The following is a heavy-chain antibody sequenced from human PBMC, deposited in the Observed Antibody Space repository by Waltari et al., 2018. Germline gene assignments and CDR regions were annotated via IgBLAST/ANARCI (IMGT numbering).Heavy chain of an antibody. J-gene: IGHJ5*02. V-gene: IGHV4-34*01. D-gene: IGHD5-18*01. CDR3: ASRYSYGPGWFDP. CDR1: GGSFSGYY. CDR2: INHSGST. Sequence: QVQLQQWGAGLLKPSETLSLPCAVYGGSFSGYYWRWIRQPPGKGLEWIGEINHSGSTNYNPSLKSRVTISVDTSKNQFSLKLSSVTDADTAVYYCASRYSYGPGWFDPWGQGTLVTVSS.